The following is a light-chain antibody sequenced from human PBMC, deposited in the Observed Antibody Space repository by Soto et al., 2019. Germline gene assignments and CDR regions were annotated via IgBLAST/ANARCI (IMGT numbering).Light chain of an antibody. CDR1: SSDVGGYNY. J-gene: IGLJ1*01. CDR3: SSYANTNTYV. Sequence: QSFRTQPASVSGSPGQSITISCTGTSSDVGGYNYVSWFQQHPDKAPKLVIYEVTHRPSGFSDRFSGSKSGNTAFLTISGLQTEDEADYYCSSYANTNTYVFGTGTNVTVL. CDR2: EVT. V-gene: IGLV2-14*01.